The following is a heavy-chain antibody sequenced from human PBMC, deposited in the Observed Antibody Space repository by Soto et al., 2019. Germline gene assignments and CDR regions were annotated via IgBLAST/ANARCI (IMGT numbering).Heavy chain of an antibody. CDR2: INPSGGST. J-gene: IGHJ4*02. D-gene: IGHD2-8*01. CDR1: GYTFTSYY. CDR3: ARDQWLRAYFDY. V-gene: IGHV1-46*01. Sequence: QVQLVQSGAEVKKPGASVKVSCKASGYTFTSYYMHWVRQAPGQGLEWIGIINPSGGSTSYAQKFQGRVTMTRDTSTSTVYMELSSLRSEDTAVYYCARDQWLRAYFDYWGQGTLVTVSS.